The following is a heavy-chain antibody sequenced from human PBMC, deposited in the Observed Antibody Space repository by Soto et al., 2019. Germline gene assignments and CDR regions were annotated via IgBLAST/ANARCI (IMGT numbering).Heavy chain of an antibody. CDR3: ARDQTALPYSSGWYY. J-gene: IGHJ4*02. V-gene: IGHV4-61*01. Sequence: SETLSLTCTVSGGSVSSGSYYWSWIRQPPGKGLEWIGYIYYSGSTNYNPSLKSRVTISVDTSKNQFSLKLSSVTAADTALYYCARDQTALPYSSGWYYWGQGTLVTVSS. CDR1: GGSVSSGSYY. CDR2: IYYSGST. D-gene: IGHD6-19*01.